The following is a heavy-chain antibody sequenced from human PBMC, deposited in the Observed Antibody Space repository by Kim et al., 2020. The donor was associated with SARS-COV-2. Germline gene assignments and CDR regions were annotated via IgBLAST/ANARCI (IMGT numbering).Heavy chain of an antibody. CDR2: INPNSGGT. CDR1: GYTFTGYY. D-gene: IGHD3-22*01. Sequence: ASVKVSCKASGYTFTGYYMHWVRQAPGQGLEWMGWINPNSGGTNYAQKFQGWVTMTRDTSISTAYMELSRLRSDDTAVYYCAVSNDSSGYYLYYWGQGTLVTVSS. J-gene: IGHJ4*02. CDR3: AVSNDSSGYYLYY. V-gene: IGHV1-2*04.